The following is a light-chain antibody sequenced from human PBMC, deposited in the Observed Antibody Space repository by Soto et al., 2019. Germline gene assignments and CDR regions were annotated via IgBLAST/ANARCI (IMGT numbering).Light chain of an antibody. J-gene: IGLJ1*01. Sequence: QSVLTQPASVSGSPRQSIAISCTGTSSDVGGYNYVSWYQQHPGKAPKLMIHDVTNRPSGVSNRFSGSKSGNTASLTISGLQTEDEADYYCSSYTSSDTYVFGTGTKVTVL. CDR3: SSYTSSDTYV. CDR2: DVT. V-gene: IGLV2-14*01. CDR1: SSDVGGYNY.